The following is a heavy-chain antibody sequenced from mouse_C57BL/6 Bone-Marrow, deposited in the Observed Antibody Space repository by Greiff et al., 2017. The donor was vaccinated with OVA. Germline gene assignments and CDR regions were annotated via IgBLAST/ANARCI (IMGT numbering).Heavy chain of an antibody. J-gene: IGHJ4*01. CDR2: IWRGGST. D-gene: IGHD1-1*01. CDR1: GFSLTSYG. Sequence: VHLVESGPGLVQPSQSLSITCTVSGFSLTSYGIHWVRPSPGKGLEWLGVIWRGGSTDYNAAFMSRLSITKDNSKSQVFFKMNSLQADDTAIYYCAITVVPPYYAMDYWGQGTSVTVSS. CDR3: AITVVPPYYAMDY. V-gene: IGHV2-5*01.